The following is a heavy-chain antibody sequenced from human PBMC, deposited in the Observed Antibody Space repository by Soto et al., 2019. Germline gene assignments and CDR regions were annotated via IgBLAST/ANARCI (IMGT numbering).Heavy chain of an antibody. Sequence: EVQLLESGGGLVQPGGSLRLSCAASGFTFSSYAMSWVRQAPGKGLEWVSAISGSGGSTYYADSVKGRFTISRDNSQNTLYLQMNSLRAEDTAVYYCAKAPSTVVNTGDAFDIWGQGTMVNVSS. CDR2: ISGSGGST. D-gene: IGHD4-17*01. J-gene: IGHJ3*02. CDR3: AKAPSTVVNTGDAFDI. V-gene: IGHV3-23*01. CDR1: GFTFSSYA.